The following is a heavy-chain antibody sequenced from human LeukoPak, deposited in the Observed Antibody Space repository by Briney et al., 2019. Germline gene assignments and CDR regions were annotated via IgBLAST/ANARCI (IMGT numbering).Heavy chain of an antibody. J-gene: IGHJ4*02. CDR2: INPSGGST. V-gene: IGHV1-46*01. Sequence: ASVKVSCKASGYTFTSYYMHWVRQAPGQGLEWMGIINPSGGSTSYAQKFQGRVTMTTDTSTSTAYMELRSLRSDDTAVYYCARGAMTTVTTYLDYWGQGTLVTVSS. CDR3: ARGAMTTVTTYLDY. D-gene: IGHD4-11*01. CDR1: GYTFTSYY.